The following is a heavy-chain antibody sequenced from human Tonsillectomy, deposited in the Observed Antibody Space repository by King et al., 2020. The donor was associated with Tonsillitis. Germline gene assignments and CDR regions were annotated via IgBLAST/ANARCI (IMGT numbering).Heavy chain of an antibody. V-gene: IGHV3-23*04. Sequence: VQLVESGGGLVQPGGSLRLSCTASGFTFSNYAMSWVRQAPGKGLEWVSGISGSGGSTYYADSVKGRFIISRDNSKNTLYLQMNSLRAEDTAVYYCAKVPYDSSGYYYFDYWGQGTLVTVSS. CDR1: GFTFSNYA. CDR2: ISGSGGST. CDR3: AKVPYDSSGYYYFDY. D-gene: IGHD3-22*01. J-gene: IGHJ4*02.